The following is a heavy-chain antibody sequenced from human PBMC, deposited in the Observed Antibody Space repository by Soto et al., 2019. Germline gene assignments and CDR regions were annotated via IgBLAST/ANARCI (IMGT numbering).Heavy chain of an antibody. CDR2: IGTDGNT. J-gene: IGHJ4*01. CDR1: GFTFNSYA. D-gene: IGHD2-2*01. V-gene: IGHV3-23*01. CDR3: VRKYPGTRPFDY. Sequence: GGSLRLSCAASGFTFNSYAMNWVRQAPGKGLAWVSAIGTDGNTYYANSVKGRFTISRDNSSTTLYLQMNSLRVEDTALYYCVRKYPGTRPFDYWGQGTLVTVYS.